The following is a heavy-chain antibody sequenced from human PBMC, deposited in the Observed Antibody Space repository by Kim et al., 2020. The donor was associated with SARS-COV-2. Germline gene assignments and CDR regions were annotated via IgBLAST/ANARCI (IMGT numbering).Heavy chain of an antibody. J-gene: IGHJ4*02. CDR3: TTVSMR. CDR1: GIPFSDAW. Sequence: GGSLRLSCVVSGIPFSDAWFNWVRQSPGKGLEWVGRMKSQSDGGTADLAAPVKGRFAISRDDSKNTLYLLMNSLRTDDSAVYYCTTVSMRWGQGTLVTVS. D-gene: IGHD2-2*01. CDR2: MKSQSDGGTA. V-gene: IGHV3-15*01.